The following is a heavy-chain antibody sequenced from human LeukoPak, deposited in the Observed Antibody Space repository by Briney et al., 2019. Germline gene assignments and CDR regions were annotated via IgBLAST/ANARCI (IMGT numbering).Heavy chain of an antibody. Sequence: PGGSLRLSCAVSGITLSNYGMSWVRQVPGKGLEWVAGISGSGGGTNYADSVKGRFTISRDNPKNTLSLQMNNLRAEDTAVYFCAKRGVVIRVILVGFHKEAYYFDSWGQGALVTVSS. J-gene: IGHJ4*02. V-gene: IGHV3-23*01. CDR2: ISGSGGGT. CDR1: GITLSNYG. D-gene: IGHD3-22*01. CDR3: AKRGVVIRVILVGFHKEAYYFDS.